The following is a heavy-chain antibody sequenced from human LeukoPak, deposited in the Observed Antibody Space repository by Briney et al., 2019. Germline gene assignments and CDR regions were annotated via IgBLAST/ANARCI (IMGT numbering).Heavy chain of an antibody. CDR3: AKQRVVGATSFDH. D-gene: IGHD1-26*01. J-gene: IGHJ4*02. Sequence: PGGSLRLSCAATGXTFSNYAIHWGRQAPGKGLEWVAFISDDGSRQHYADSVKGRFTISRDNSKNTLYLQMNSLRGEDTDVYYCAKQRVVGATSFDHWGQGTLVTVSS. V-gene: IGHV3-30-3*02. CDR2: ISDDGSRQ. CDR1: GXTFSNYA.